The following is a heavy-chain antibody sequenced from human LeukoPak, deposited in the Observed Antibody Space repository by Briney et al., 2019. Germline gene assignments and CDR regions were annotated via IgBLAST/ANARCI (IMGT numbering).Heavy chain of an antibody. CDR1: GFTFSSYG. V-gene: IGHV3-30*02. D-gene: IGHD3-22*01. Sequence: GGSLRLSCAASGFTFSSYGMHWVRQAPGKGLEWVAFIRYDGSNQYYADSVKGRFTISRDNSKNTLYLQMNSLRAEDTAVYYCARALEMIVVVITFRDDYWGQGTLVTVSS. CDR2: IRYDGSNQ. CDR3: ARALEMIVVVITFRDDY. J-gene: IGHJ4*02.